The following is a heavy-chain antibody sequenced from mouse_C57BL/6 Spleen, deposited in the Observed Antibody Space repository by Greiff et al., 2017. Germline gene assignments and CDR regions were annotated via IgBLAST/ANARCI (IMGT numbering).Heavy chain of an antibody. CDR3: TTGSSYVLYWYFDV. Sequence: EVQRVESGAELVRPGASVKLSCTASGFNIKDDYMHWVKQRPEQGLEWIGWIDPENGDTEYASKFQGKATITADTSSNTAYLQLSSLTSEDTAVYYCTTGSSYVLYWYFDVWGTGTTVTVSS. CDR2: IDPENGDT. CDR1: GFNIKDDY. V-gene: IGHV14-4*01. J-gene: IGHJ1*03. D-gene: IGHD1-1*01.